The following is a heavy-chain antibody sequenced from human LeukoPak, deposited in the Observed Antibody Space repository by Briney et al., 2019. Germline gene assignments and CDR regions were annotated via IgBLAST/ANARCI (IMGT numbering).Heavy chain of an antibody. CDR2: ISSGSSYI. CDR1: GFTFSSYM. V-gene: IGHV3-21*01. Sequence: GGSLRLSCAASGFTFSSYMVTWVRQAPGKGLEWVSSISSGSSYIYYEDSVKGRFTISRDNGKNSLYLQMSSLRAEDTAVYYCAIAVDSISGTGDTFDIWGQGAMVTVSS. CDR3: AIAVDSISGTGDTFDI. D-gene: IGHD3-3*01. J-gene: IGHJ3*02.